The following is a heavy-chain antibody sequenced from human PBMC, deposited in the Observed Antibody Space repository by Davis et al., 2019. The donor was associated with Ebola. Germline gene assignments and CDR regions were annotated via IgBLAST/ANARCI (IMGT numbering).Heavy chain of an antibody. V-gene: IGHV3-30-3*01. J-gene: IGHJ6*02. Sequence: GESLKISCAASGFTFSSYAMHWVRQAPGKGLEWVAVISYDGSNKYYADSVKGRFTISRDNSKNTLYLQMNSLRAEDTAVYYCARVYYDFWSGYTSYYYGMDVWGQGTTVTVSS. CDR2: ISYDGSNK. CDR3: ARVYYDFWSGYTSYYYGMDV. CDR1: GFTFSSYA. D-gene: IGHD3-3*01.